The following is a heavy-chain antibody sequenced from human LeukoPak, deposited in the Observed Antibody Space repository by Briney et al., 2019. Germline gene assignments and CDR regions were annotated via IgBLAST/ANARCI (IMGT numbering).Heavy chain of an antibody. CDR3: ARVRPDITIFGVVIPLFDY. CDR1: GFTVSSNY. Sequence: PGGSLRLSCAASGFTVSSNYMSWVRQAPGKGLEWVSVIYSGGSTYYADSVKGRFTITRDNSKNTLYLQMNSLRAEDTAVYYCARVRPDITIFGVVIPLFDYWGQGTLVTVSS. V-gene: IGHV3-53*01. J-gene: IGHJ4*02. CDR2: IYSGGST. D-gene: IGHD3-3*01.